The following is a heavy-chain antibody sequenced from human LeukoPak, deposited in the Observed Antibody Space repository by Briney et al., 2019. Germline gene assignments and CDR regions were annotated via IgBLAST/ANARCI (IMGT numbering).Heavy chain of an antibody. CDR2: ISYDGSNK. CDR3: ARDLDYGSGSYLLDY. CDR1: GFTFSSYA. D-gene: IGHD3-10*01. J-gene: IGHJ4*02. Sequence: PGGSLRLSCAASGFTFSSYAMHWVHQAPGKGLEWVAVISYDGSNKYYADSVKGRFTISRDNSKNTLYLQMNSLRAEDTAVYYCARDLDYGSGSYLLDYWGQGTLVTVSS. V-gene: IGHV3-30-3*01.